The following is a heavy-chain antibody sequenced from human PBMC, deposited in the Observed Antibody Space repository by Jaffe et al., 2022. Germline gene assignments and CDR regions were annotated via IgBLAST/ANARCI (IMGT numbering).Heavy chain of an antibody. D-gene: IGHD4-17*01. CDR2: ISSSSSYI. J-gene: IGHJ3*02. CDR3: ARGDDYAPPYDAFDI. CDR1: GFTFSSYS. Sequence: EVQLVESGGGLVKPGGSLRLSCAASGFTFSSYSMNWVRQAPGKGLEWVSSISSSSSYIYYADSVKGRFTISRDNAKNSLYLQMNSLRAEDTAVYYCARGDDYAPPYDAFDIWGQGTMVTVSS. V-gene: IGHV3-21*01.